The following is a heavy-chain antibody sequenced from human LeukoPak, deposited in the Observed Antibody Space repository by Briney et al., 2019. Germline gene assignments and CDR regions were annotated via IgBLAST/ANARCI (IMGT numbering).Heavy chain of an antibody. Sequence: SVKVSCKASGYTFTRYGISWVRQAPGQGLEWMGGIIPIFGTANYAQKFQGRVTITADESTSTAYMELSSLRSEDTAVYYCARESGGYCSGGSCYGPRYYYYYMDVWGKGTTVTISS. CDR3: ARESGGYCSGGSCYGPRYYYYYMDV. V-gene: IGHV1-69*13. J-gene: IGHJ6*03. CDR1: GYTFTRYG. CDR2: IIPIFGTA. D-gene: IGHD2-15*01.